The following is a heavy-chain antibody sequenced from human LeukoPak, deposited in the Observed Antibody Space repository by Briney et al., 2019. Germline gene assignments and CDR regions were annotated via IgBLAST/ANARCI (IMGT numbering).Heavy chain of an antibody. CDR1: GFTFTHFG. CDR3: ARDYGGNAGRGGGFDY. Sequence: GGSLRLSCVGSGFTFTHFGMHWVRQAPGKGLEGVAIIWHDGSNKFYGDSVKDRFTISRDISKNTLYLQMDSLRPEDTAVYYCARDYGGNAGRGGGFDYWGQGTLVTVSS. J-gene: IGHJ4*02. CDR2: IWHDGSNK. V-gene: IGHV3-33*01. D-gene: IGHD4-23*01.